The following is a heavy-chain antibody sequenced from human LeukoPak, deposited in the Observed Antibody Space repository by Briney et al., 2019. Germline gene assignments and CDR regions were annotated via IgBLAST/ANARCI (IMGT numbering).Heavy chain of an antibody. CDR2: ISSSGSTI. Sequence: PGGSLRLSCAASGFTFSSYEMNWVRQAPGKGLEWVSYISSSGSTIYYADSVKGRFTISRDNAKNSLYLQMNSLRAEDTAVYYCARYNWNDFRGDYFDYWGQGTLVTVSS. CDR3: ARYNWNDFRGDYFDY. V-gene: IGHV3-48*03. J-gene: IGHJ4*02. D-gene: IGHD1-20*01. CDR1: GFTFSSYE.